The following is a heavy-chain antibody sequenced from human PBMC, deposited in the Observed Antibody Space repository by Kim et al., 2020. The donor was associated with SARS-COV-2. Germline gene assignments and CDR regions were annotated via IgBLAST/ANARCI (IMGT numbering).Heavy chain of an antibody. CDR2: IYYSGST. J-gene: IGHJ6*03. Sequence: SETLSLTCTVSGGSISSYYWSWIRQPPGKGLEWIGYIYYSGSTNYNPSLKSRVTISVDTSKNQFSLKLSSVTAADTAVYYCARGSYYYGSGSSPGAYYYYYYMDVWGKGTTVTVSS. D-gene: IGHD3-10*01. V-gene: IGHV4-59*01. CDR1: GGSISSYY. CDR3: ARGSYYYGSGSSPGAYYYYYYMDV.